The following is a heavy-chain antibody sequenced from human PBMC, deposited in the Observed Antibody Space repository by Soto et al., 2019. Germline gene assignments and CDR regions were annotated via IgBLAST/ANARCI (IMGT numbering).Heavy chain of an antibody. Sequence: GGFLRLSCAASGFTFSSYAMSWVRQAPGKGLEWVSAISGSGGSTYYADSVKGRFTISRDNSKNTLYLQMNSLRAEDTAVYYCAKDDYCSGGSCYLPFNWFDPWGQGTLVTVSS. J-gene: IGHJ5*02. CDR1: GFTFSSYA. CDR2: ISGSGGST. D-gene: IGHD2-15*01. V-gene: IGHV3-23*01. CDR3: AKDDYCSGGSCYLPFNWFDP.